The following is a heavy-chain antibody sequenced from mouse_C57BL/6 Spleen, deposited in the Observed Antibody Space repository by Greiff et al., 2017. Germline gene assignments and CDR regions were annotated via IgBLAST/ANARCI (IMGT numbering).Heavy chain of an antibody. CDR3: ARHDWNYFDY. CDR1: GFTFSSYT. Sequence: EVKLEESGGGLVKPGGSLKLSCAASGFTFSSYTMSWVRQTPEKRLEWVATISGGGGNTYYPDSVKGRFTISRDNAKNTLYLQMSSLRSEDTALYYCARHDWNYFDYWGQGTTFTVSS. D-gene: IGHD2-13*01. V-gene: IGHV5-9*01. CDR2: ISGGGGNT. J-gene: IGHJ2*01.